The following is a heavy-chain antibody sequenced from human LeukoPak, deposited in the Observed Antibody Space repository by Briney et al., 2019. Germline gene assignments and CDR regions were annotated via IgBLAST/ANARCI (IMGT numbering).Heavy chain of an antibody. Sequence: PSETLSLTCAVYGGSFSGYYWSWIRQPPGKGLEWIGEINRSGSTNYNPSLKSRLTISVDTSKNQFSLKLSSVTAADTAVYYCARVQESQIDYYFDYWGQGTLVTVSS. CDR1: GGSFSGYY. CDR3: ARVQESQIDYYFDY. D-gene: IGHD3-9*01. CDR2: INRSGST. J-gene: IGHJ4*02. V-gene: IGHV4-34*01.